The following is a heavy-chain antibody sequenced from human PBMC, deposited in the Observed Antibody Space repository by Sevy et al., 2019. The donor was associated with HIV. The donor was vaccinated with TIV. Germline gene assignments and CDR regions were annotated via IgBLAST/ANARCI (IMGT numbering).Heavy chain of an antibody. V-gene: IGHV4-39*01. D-gene: IGHD3-16*01. CDR3: ARQARLVEDFGGYFDY. Sequence: SETLSLTCAVYGGSINTSSYYWGWIRQPPGKGLEWIGNIYYSGSTFYNSSLKSRLTISVDTSKNQFSLKLSSVTAADTALYYCARQARLVEDFGGYFDYWGQGTLVTVSS. CDR2: IYYSGST. CDR1: GGSINTSSYY. J-gene: IGHJ4*02.